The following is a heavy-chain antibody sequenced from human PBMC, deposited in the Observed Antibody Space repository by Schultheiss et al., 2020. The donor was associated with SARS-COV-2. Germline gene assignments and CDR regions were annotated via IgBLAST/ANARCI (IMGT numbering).Heavy chain of an antibody. CDR3: ARDSSSGTYCLDY. CDR1: GFTFSSYG. V-gene: IGHV3-30*03. D-gene: IGHD1-26*01. J-gene: IGHJ4*02. CDR2: ISYDGSNK. Sequence: GGSLRLSCAASGFTFSSYGMHWVRQAPGKGLEWVAVISYDGSNKYYADSVKGRFTISRDNSKNTLYLQMNSLRAEDTAVYYCARDSSSGTYCLDYWGQGTLVTVSS.